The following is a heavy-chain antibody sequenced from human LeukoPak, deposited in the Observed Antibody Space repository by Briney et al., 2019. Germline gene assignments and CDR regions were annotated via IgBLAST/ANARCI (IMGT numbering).Heavy chain of an antibody. CDR1: GGSISSSSYY. CDR2: IYYSGST. D-gene: IGHD6-19*01. V-gene: IGHV4-39*01. CDR3: ARHAPGIAVAGIYY. J-gene: IGHJ4*02. Sequence: PSETLSLTCTVSGGSISSSSYYWGWIRQPPGKGLEWIGSIYYSGSTYYNPSLKRRVTISVDTSKNQFSLKLSSVTAADTAVYYCARHAPGIAVAGIYYWGQGTLVTVSS.